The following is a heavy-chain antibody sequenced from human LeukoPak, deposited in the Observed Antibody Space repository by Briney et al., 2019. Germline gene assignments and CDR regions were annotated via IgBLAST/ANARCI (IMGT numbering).Heavy chain of an antibody. J-gene: IGHJ4*02. CDR2: ISGSGGST. CDR1: GFTFSSYA. V-gene: IGHV3-23*01. D-gene: IGHD1-26*01. Sequence: GGSLRLSCAASGFTFSSYAMSWFRKPPGKGLDWVSAISGSGGSTYYADSVKGRFTISRDNSKNTLYLQMNSLRAEDTAVYYCAKGFSGSYFYFDYWGQGTLVTVSS. CDR3: AKGFSGSYFYFDY.